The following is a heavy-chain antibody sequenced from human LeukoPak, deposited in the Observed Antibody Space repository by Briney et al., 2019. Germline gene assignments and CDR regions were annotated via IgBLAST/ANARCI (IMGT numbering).Heavy chain of an antibody. J-gene: IGHJ4*02. D-gene: IGHD3-22*01. CDR1: GGSISSSSYY. CDR3: ARSCITYYYDSSGYYYPYYFDY. V-gene: IGHV4-39*01. Sequence: SETLSLTCTVSGGSISSSSYYWGWIRQPPGKGLEWIGSIYYSWSTYYYPSLKSRVTISVDTSKNQFSLKLSSVTAADTAVYYCARSCITYYYDSSGYYYPYYFDYWGQGTLVTVSS. CDR2: IYYSWST.